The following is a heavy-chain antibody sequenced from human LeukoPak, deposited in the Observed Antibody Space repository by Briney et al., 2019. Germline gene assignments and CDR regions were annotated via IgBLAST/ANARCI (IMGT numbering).Heavy chain of an antibody. CDR2: ISGNGGST. CDR3: ALVTTDRPFDY. D-gene: IGHD4-17*01. J-gene: IGHJ4*02. V-gene: IGHV3-23*01. CDR1: GFTFSSYW. Sequence: PGGSLRLSCAASGFTFSSYWMTWVRQAPGKGLEWVSGISGNGGSTYYADSVKGRFTISRDNSKDTLYVQMNSLRAEDTAIYYCALVTTDRPFDYWGQGTLVTVSS.